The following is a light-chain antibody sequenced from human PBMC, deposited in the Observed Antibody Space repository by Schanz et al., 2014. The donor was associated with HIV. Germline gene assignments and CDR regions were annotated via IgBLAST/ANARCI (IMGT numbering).Light chain of an antibody. CDR2: DVS. CDR3: CSFAGTIWV. V-gene: IGLV2-14*03. Sequence: QSALTQPASVSGSPGQSITLSCAGSSSDIGDDNYVSWYQQHAGAAPKLMIYDVSNRPSGVSNRFSGSKSGNTASLTISGLQADDEADYYCCSFAGTIWVFGGGTKLTVL. CDR1: SSDIGDDNY. J-gene: IGLJ3*02.